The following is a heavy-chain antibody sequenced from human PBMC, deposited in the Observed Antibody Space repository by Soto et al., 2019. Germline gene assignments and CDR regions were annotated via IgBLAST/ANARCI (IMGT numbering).Heavy chain of an antibody. CDR1: GFTFSSYG. Sequence: ESGGGVVQPGRSLRLSCAASGFTFSSYGMHWVRQAPGKGLEWVALIWSDGSNQYYGNYVKGRFTISRDNYKNTLYLQMSTLKGEDTAVYFCANPKSTSGRGYLDYWGQGTLVTVSS. D-gene: IGHD3-10*01. V-gene: IGHV3-33*06. CDR3: ANPKSTSGRGYLDY. CDR2: IWSDGSNQ. J-gene: IGHJ4*02.